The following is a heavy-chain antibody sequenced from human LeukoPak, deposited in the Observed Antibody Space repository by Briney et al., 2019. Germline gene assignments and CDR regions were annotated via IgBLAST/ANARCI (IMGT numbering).Heavy chain of an antibody. V-gene: IGHV4-34*01. CDR3: ARAEIKLYNQRRYYFDY. Sequence: SETLSLTCAVYGGSFSGYYWSWIRQPPGKGLEWIGEINHSGSTNYNPSLESRVTISVDTSKNQFSLKLSSVTAADTAVYYCARAEIKLYNQRRYYFDYWGQGTLVTVSS. D-gene: IGHD3-16*02. J-gene: IGHJ4*02. CDR1: GGSFSGYY. CDR2: INHSGST.